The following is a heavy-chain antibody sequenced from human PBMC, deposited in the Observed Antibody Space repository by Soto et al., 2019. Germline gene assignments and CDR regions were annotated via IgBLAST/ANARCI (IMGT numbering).Heavy chain of an antibody. J-gene: IGHJ4*02. V-gene: IGHV3-74*01. CDR2: ISSDGSTT. CDR1: GFSFRSYW. CDR3: AREYYGVLTGYYNDF. Sequence: EVQLVESGGDLVQSGGSLGLSCAASGFSFRSYWMHWVRQAPGKGLVWVAGISSDGSTTTYADSASGRFIISRDNDANILYLQMSSLRAEDTAVYYCAREYYGVLTGYYNDFWGQGTLVIVSS. D-gene: IGHD3-9*01.